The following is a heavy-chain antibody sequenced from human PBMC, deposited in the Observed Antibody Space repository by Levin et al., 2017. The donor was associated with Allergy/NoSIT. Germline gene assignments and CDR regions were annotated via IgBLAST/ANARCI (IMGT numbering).Heavy chain of an antibody. V-gene: IGHV4-34*01. CDR1: GGSFSGYY. Sequence: PSETLSLTCAVYGGSFSGYYWSWIRQPPGKGLEWIGGINHSGSTNYNPSLKSRVTISVDTSKNQFSLKLSSVTAADTAVYYCARGAAGDRDFDYWGQGTLVTVSS. CDR2: INHSGST. CDR3: ARGAAGDRDFDY. D-gene: IGHD7-27*01. J-gene: IGHJ4*02.